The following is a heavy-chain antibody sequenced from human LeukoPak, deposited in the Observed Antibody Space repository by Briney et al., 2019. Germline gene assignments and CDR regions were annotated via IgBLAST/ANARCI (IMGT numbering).Heavy chain of an antibody. CDR2: INPTGTGT. D-gene: IGHD2-15*01. CDR1: GYTFTNYY. Sequence: ASVKVSCKASGYTFTNYYMHWVRQAPGQGLEWVGLINPTGTGTNYAQKFRGRVTLTRDTSTTTVYMELSSLRSEDTAVYYCAREGRGWAFDIWGQGTMVTVSS. J-gene: IGHJ3*02. CDR3: AREGRGWAFDI. V-gene: IGHV1-46*01.